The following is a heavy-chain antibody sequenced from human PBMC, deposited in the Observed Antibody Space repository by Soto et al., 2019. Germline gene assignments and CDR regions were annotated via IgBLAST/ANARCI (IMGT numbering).Heavy chain of an antibody. CDR1: GGSISSGGYY. CDR2: IYYSGST. V-gene: IGHV4-31*03. Sequence: PSETLSLTCTVSGGSISSGGYYWSWIRQHPGKGLEWIGYIYYSGSTYYNPSLKSRVTISVDTSKNQFSLKLSSVTAADTAVYYCARGLDSSGYYIDYWGQGTLVTVSS. D-gene: IGHD3-22*01. CDR3: ARGLDSSGYYIDY. J-gene: IGHJ4*02.